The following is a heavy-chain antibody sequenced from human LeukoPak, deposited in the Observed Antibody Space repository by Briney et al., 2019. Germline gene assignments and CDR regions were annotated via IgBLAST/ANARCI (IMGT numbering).Heavy chain of an antibody. CDR1: GFTFSSYA. CDR3: ATEDGDSGSFYFDH. J-gene: IGHJ4*02. V-gene: IGHV3-7*01. CDR2: IKEDGSER. D-gene: IGHD1-26*01. Sequence: GGSLRLSCAASGFTFSSYAMSWVRQAPGRGLEWVASIKEDGSERYYGDSVKGRFTISSDNTKNALYLQMNTLRAEDTAVYYCATEDGDSGSFYFDHWGQGTLVTVSS.